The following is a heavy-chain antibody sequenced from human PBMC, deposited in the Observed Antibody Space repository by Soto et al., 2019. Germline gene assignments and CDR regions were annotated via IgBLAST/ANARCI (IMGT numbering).Heavy chain of an antibody. V-gene: IGHV3-23*01. D-gene: IGHD3-10*01. Sequence: GGSLRLSCAASGFTFSSYAMSWVRQAPGKGLEWVSVISDSGGSTYYAGSVKGRFTISRDNSKNTLDLQLNSLRAEDTAIYYCAKVGSATCYREIDCWGQGTLVTVSS. CDR2: ISDSGGST. CDR1: GFTFSSYA. J-gene: IGHJ4*02. CDR3: AKVGSATCYREIDC.